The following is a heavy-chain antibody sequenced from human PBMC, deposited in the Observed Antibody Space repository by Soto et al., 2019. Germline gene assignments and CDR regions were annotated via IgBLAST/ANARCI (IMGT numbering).Heavy chain of an antibody. J-gene: IGHJ6*02. CDR2: IIPIFGTA. CDR3: ARGATISGVVIQYGMDV. CDR1: GGTFSSYA. D-gene: IGHD3-3*01. V-gene: IGHV1-69*12. Sequence: QVQLVQSGAEVKKPGSSVKVSCKASGGTFSSYAISWVRQAPGQGLEWMGGIIPIFGTANYAQKFQGRVTITADESTSTAYMELSSLRSEDTAVYYCARGATISGVVIQYGMDVWGQGTTVTVSS.